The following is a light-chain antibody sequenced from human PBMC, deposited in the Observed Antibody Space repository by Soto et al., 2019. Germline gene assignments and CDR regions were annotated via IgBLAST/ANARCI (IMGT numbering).Light chain of an antibody. CDR3: QQYANSPLT. CDR1: QSVYNNY. J-gene: IGKJ1*01. Sequence: EIVLTHSPGTLSLSPGERATLSCRASQSVYNNYLAWYQLKPGQAPRLVIYGASSRATGIPDRFSASGSGTDFTLTISRLEPDDFAVYYCQQYANSPLTLGQGTKVDTK. CDR2: GAS. V-gene: IGKV3-20*01.